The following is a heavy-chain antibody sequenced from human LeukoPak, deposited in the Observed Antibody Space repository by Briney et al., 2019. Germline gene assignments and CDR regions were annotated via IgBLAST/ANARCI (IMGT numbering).Heavy chain of an antibody. CDR1: GGTFSSYA. J-gene: IGHJ3*02. CDR2: IIPIFGTA. Sequence: GASVKVSCKASGGTFSSYAISWVRQAPGQGLEWMGGIIPIFGTANYAQKFQGRVTITTDESTGTAYMELSSLRSEDTAVYYCARVNKPPGEVVPAASGGAFDIWGQGTMVTVSS. CDR3: ARVNKPPGEVVPAASGGAFDI. D-gene: IGHD2-2*01. V-gene: IGHV1-69*05.